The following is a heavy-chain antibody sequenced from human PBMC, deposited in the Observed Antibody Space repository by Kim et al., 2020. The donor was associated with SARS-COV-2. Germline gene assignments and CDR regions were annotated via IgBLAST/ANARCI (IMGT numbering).Heavy chain of an antibody. Sequence: AQKLKGRVTMTTDTSTSTAYMELRSLRSDDTAVYYCAREDEVGATGEGYWGQGTLVTVSS. J-gene: IGHJ4*02. D-gene: IGHD1-26*01. CDR3: AREDEVGATGEGY. V-gene: IGHV1-18*01.